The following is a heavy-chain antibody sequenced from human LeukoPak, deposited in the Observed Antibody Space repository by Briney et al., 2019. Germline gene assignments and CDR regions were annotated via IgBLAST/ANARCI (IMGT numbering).Heavy chain of an antibody. CDR3: ARNSYYDSSGFDY. J-gene: IGHJ4*02. Sequence: SETLSLTCAVSGYSISSGYYWGWIRQPPGKGLEWIGSIYHSGSTYYNPSLKSRVTISVDTSKNQFSLKLSSVTAADTAVYYCARNSYYDSSGFDYWGQGTLVTVSS. D-gene: IGHD3-22*01. CDR2: IYHSGST. V-gene: IGHV4-38-2*01. CDR1: GYSISSGYY.